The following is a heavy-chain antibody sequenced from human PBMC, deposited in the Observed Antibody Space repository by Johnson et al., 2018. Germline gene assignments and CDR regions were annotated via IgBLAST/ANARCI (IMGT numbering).Heavy chain of an antibody. CDR2: ISYDGSNK. CDR3: AKSSVTMIVVVANEAFDI. J-gene: IGHJ3*02. V-gene: IGHV3-30*18. D-gene: IGHD3-22*01. Sequence: QVQLGESGGGVVQPGRSLRLSCAASGFTFSSYGMHWVRQAPGKGLEWVAVISYDGSNKYYADSVQGRFTISRDNSKNTLYLQMNSLIAEDTALNYCAKSSVTMIVVVANEAFDIWGQGTMVTVSS. CDR1: GFTFSSYG.